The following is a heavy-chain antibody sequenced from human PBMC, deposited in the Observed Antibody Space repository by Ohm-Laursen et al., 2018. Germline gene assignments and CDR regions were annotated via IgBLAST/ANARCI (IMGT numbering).Heavy chain of an antibody. D-gene: IGHD1-26*01. V-gene: IGHV3-30*18. CDR2: ISYDGTNK. CDR1: GFTFSSFG. Sequence: SLRLSCTASGFTFSSFGMHWVRQAPGKGLEWVAAISYDGTNKYYADSVKGRFTISRDNSKKTLYLQMNSLRAEDTAVYYCAKQGEGELLLSYFHHWGQGTLVTVSS. CDR3: AKQGEGELLLSYFHH. J-gene: IGHJ1*01.